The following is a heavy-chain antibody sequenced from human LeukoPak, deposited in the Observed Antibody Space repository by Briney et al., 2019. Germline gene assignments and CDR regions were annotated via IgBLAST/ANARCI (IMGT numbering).Heavy chain of an antibody. CDR3: ARPTTGSNPFFDY. V-gene: IGHV4-34*01. D-gene: IGHD1-26*01. Sequence: SETLSLTCAVYGGSFSGYYWSWIRQPPGKGLEWIGEINHSGSTNYNPSLKSRVTISVDTSKNQFSLKLTSMTAADTAVYYCARPTTGSNPFFDYWGQGTLVTVSS. J-gene: IGHJ4*02. CDR2: INHSGST. CDR1: GGSFSGYY.